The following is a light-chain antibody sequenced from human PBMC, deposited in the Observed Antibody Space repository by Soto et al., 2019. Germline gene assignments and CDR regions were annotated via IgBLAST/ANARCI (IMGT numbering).Light chain of an antibody. CDR2: DTS. CDR1: QDIRKY. CDR3: QQYDNLVT. J-gene: IGKJ4*01. V-gene: IGKV1-33*01. Sequence: DIQMTQSRSSLSASVGDIVTITFQASQDIRKYLNCYEQKPGKAPNLLIYDTSNLETGVPSRFSGSGSGTDFTFTISSLQPEDIATYYCQQYDNLVTFGGGTKVDIK.